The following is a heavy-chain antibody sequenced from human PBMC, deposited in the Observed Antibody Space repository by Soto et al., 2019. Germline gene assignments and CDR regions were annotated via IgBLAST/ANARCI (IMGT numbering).Heavy chain of an antibody. J-gene: IGHJ3*02. Sequence: QVQLQESGPGLVKPSETLSLTCTVSGGSISSEYWSWIRQPPGKGLEWIGYIYYSGNTNYNPSLKSRVTTSVDTSKNQFSLDLSSVTAADTAMYYCARGPATAYFDAFDMWGQGTMVTVSS. V-gene: IGHV4-59*01. CDR2: IYYSGNT. D-gene: IGHD1-26*01. CDR1: GGSISSEY. CDR3: ARGPATAYFDAFDM.